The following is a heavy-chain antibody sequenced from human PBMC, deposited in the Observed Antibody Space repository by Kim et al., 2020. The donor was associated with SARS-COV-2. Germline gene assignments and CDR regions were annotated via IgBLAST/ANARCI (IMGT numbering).Heavy chain of an antibody. J-gene: IGHJ4*02. D-gene: IGHD2-2*01. CDR3: AILGTSGLAS. V-gene: IGHV3-7*03. CDR1: GFTFSRHW. CDR2: IKEDGSDK. Sequence: GGSLRLSCAASGFTFSRHWMNWVRQAPGKGLEWVAHIKEDGSDKNYVDPVKGRFTISRDNAENALYLQMSNLRAEDTAVYFCAILGTSGLASWGQGTLGTGS.